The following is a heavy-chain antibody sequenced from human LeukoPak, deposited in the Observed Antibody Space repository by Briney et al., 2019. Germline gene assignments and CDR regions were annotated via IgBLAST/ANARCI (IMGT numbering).Heavy chain of an antibody. J-gene: IGHJ5*02. CDR2: VYYSGST. D-gene: IGHD5-24*01. Sequence: SETLSLTCTVSGGSISEYYWSWIRQPPGKGLEWIGEVYYSGSTHYNPSLKSRVTISVDTSKNQFSLRLRSVSAADTAVYYCARELDGNGGWFDPWGQGTPVTVSS. V-gene: IGHV4-59*12. CDR3: ARELDGNGGWFDP. CDR1: GGSISEYY.